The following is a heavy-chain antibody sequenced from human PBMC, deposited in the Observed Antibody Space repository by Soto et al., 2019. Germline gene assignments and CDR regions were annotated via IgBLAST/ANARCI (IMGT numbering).Heavy chain of an antibody. Sequence: PGGSLRLSCAASGFTFSSYAMSWVRQAPGKGLEWVSAISGSGGSTYYADSVKGRFTISRDNSKNTLYLQMNSLRAEDTAVYYCAKEVAATAFLYYYYYGMDVWGQGTTVTVSS. CDR1: GFTFSSYA. J-gene: IGHJ6*02. D-gene: IGHD1-26*01. CDR2: ISGSGGST. V-gene: IGHV3-23*01. CDR3: AKEVAATAFLYYYYYGMDV.